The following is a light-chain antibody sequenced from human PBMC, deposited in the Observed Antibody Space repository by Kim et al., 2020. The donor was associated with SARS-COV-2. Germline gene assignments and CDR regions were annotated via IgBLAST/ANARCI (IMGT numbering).Light chain of an antibody. V-gene: IGKV2-28*01. CDR1: QSLLHSNGYNY. J-gene: IGKJ5*01. CDR2: LGS. Sequence: DIVMTQSPLSLPVTPGEPASISCRSSQSLLHSNGYNYLDWYLQKPGQSPQLLIYLGSNRASGVPDRFSGSGSGTGFTLKISRVEAGGVGVYYHMQALQPPITIGRGKRLEIK. CDR3: MQALQPPIT.